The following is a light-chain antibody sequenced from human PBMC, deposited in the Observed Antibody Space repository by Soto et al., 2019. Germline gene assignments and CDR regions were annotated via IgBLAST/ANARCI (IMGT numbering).Light chain of an antibody. J-gene: IGKJ2*01. CDR2: GAS. CDR1: KSVGSN. CDR3: QQYYNWPPYT. V-gene: IGKV3-15*01. Sequence: IELTQSPATLSVSPGEGATLSCRANKSVGSNLAWYQQKPAQAPRLLIYGASTRATGIPARFSGSGSGTEFTLTISSLQSADFSVDYCQQYYNWPPYTFGQGTKLDIK.